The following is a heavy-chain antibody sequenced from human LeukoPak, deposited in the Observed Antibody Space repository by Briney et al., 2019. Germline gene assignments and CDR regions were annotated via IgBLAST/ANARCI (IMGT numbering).Heavy chain of an antibody. CDR3: AREPRWLQSKGGFDY. V-gene: IGHV4-34*01. CDR1: GGSFSGYY. D-gene: IGHD5-24*01. CDR2: INHSGST. Sequence: SETLSLTCAVYGGSFSGYYWSWIRQPPGKGLERIGEINHSGSTNYNPSLKSRVTISVDTSKNQFSLKLSSVTAADTAVYYCAREPRWLQSKGGFDYWGQGTLVTVSS. J-gene: IGHJ4*02.